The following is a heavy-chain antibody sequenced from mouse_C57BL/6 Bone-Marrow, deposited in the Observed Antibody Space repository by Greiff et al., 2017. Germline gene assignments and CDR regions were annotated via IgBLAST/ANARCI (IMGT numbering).Heavy chain of an antibody. CDR1: GFSLTSYG. D-gene: IGHD2-4*01. Sequence: VQGVESGPGLVQPSQSLSITCTVSGFSLTSYGVHWVRQSPGKGLEWLGVIWSGGSTDYNAAFISRLSISKDNSKSQVFFKMNSLPADDTAIYDCARYDYDEAWFAYWGQGTLVTVSA. V-gene: IGHV2-2*01. CDR2: IWSGGST. CDR3: ARYDYDEAWFAY. J-gene: IGHJ3*01.